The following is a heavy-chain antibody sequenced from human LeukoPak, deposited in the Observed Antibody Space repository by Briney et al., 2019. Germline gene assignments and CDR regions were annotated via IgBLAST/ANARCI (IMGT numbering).Heavy chain of an antibody. J-gene: IGHJ5*02. V-gene: IGHV6-1*01. Sequence: SQTLSLTCAISGDSVSSNSAAWNWIRQSPSRGLEWLGRTCYRSKWYNDYAVSVKSRITINPDTSKNQFSLQLNSVTPEDTAVYYCARAKTSSSWFGFDPWGQGTLVTVSS. CDR2: TCYRSKWYN. CDR3: ARAKTSSSWFGFDP. CDR1: GDSVSSNSAA. D-gene: IGHD6-13*01.